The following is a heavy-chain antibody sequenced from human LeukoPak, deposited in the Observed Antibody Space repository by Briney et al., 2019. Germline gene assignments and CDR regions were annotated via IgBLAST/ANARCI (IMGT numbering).Heavy chain of an antibody. CDR3: ARRGYCSGGDCFSNAFDI. J-gene: IGHJ3*02. Sequence: EYLNISCKGSRYTFTNYWLGWVRHMPGKGLEWMGIIYPGDSDTRYSASFEGQVTMSVDRSINSASLQWSSLKASDTAIYYCARRGYCSGGDCFSNAFDIWGQGTLVTVSS. CDR1: RYTFTNYW. D-gene: IGHD2-15*01. V-gene: IGHV5-51*01. CDR2: IYPGDSDT.